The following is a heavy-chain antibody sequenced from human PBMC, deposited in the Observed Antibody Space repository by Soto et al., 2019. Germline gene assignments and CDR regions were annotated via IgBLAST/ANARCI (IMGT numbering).Heavy chain of an antibody. J-gene: IGHJ4*02. V-gene: IGHV3-74*01. CDR1: GFTFSSYW. CDR3: ARGPGYSSGWYEVYYFDY. Sequence: HPGGSLRLSCAASGFTFSSYWMHWVRQAPGKGLVWVSRINSDGSSTSYADSVKGRFTISRDNAKNTLYLQMNSLRAEDTAVYYCARGPGYSSGWYEVYYFDYWGQGTLVTVSS. D-gene: IGHD6-19*01. CDR2: INSDGSST.